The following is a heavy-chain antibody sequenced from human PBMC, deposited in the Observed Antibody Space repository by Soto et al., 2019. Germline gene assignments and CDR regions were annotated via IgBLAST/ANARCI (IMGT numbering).Heavy chain of an antibody. D-gene: IGHD6-19*01. Sequence: GGSLRLSCAASGFTFSSYGMHWVRQAPGKGLEWVAVIWYDGSNKYYADSVKGRFTISRDNSKNTLYLQMNSLRAEDTAVYYCAREQWLDDSDSGRYYFDYWGQGTLVTVSS. CDR2: IWYDGSNK. J-gene: IGHJ4*02. CDR1: GFTFSSYG. V-gene: IGHV3-33*01. CDR3: AREQWLDDSDSGRYYFDY.